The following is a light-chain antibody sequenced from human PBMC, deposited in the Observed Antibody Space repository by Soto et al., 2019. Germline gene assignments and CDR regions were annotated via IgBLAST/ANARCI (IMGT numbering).Light chain of an antibody. J-gene: IGKJ5*01. CDR3: QQYDNLPIT. Sequence: DIQMTQSPSSLSASVGDRVTITCQASQDISNYLNWYQQKPGKAPKLLIYDASNVETGVPSRFSRSGSGTDFTFSISSLQPEEIATYYCQQYDNLPITFGHGKRLEIK. CDR2: DAS. CDR1: QDISNY. V-gene: IGKV1-33*01.